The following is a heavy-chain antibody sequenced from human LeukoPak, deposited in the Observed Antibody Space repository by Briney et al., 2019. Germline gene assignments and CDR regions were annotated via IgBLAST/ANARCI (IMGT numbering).Heavy chain of an antibody. CDR1: GYSISSGYY. V-gene: IGHV4-38-2*02. J-gene: IGHJ6*03. CDR3: ARSLVDPRYYYYYMDV. Sequence: AETLSLTCTVFGYSISSGYYWGWIRQPPGKGLEWIGSMYHSGSIYYNPSLKSRVTMSIDTSKNQFSLKLSSVTAADTAVYYCARSLVDPRYYYYYMDVWGKGTTVTVSS. CDR2: MYHSGSI. D-gene: IGHD3-10*01.